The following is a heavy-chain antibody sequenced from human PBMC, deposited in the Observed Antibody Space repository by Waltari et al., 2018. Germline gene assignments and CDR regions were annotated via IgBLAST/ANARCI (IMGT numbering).Heavy chain of an antibody. CDR1: GFTFDDYT. CDR2: ISWDGGST. Sequence: EVQLVESGGVVVQPGGSLRLSCAASGFTFDDYTMHWVRQAPGKGLEWVSLISWDGGSTYYSDSVNGRFTISRDNSKNSLYLQMNSLRTEDTALYYCATGPFDYWGQGTLVTVSS. J-gene: IGHJ4*02. CDR3: ATGPFDY. V-gene: IGHV3-43*01.